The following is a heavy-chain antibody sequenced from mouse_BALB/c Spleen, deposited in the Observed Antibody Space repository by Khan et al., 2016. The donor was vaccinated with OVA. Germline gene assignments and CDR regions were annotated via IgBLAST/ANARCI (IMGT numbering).Heavy chain of an antibody. V-gene: IGHV1-31*01. CDR1: GYSFTSYY. D-gene: IGHD2-2*01. J-gene: IGHJ3*01. CDR2: IDPFSGDT. CDR3: TRHGYVAWFTY. Sequence: VQLQQSGPELMKPGASVKISCKASGYSFTSYYIHWVMESHGKSLEWIGYIDPFSGDTTYNQKFKGKATLTVDKSSSTAYILLSNLTSEDSAVDYCTRHGYVAWFTYWGQGTLVTVSA.